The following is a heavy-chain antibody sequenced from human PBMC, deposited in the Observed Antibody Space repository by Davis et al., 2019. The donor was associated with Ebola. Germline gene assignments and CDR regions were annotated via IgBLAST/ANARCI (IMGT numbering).Heavy chain of an antibody. CDR3: VRDVSCRGGSCYYDAFDI. CDR2: IYSGGST. Sequence: GGSLRLSCADSVITFSSYAMSWVRQAPGKGLEWVSVIYSGGSTYYADSVKGRFTISRDNGKNTVYLQMNSLRAEDTAIYYCVRDVSCRGGSCYYDAFDIWGHGTVVTVSS. D-gene: IGHD2-15*01. CDR1: VITFSSYA. V-gene: IGHV3-66*01. J-gene: IGHJ3*02.